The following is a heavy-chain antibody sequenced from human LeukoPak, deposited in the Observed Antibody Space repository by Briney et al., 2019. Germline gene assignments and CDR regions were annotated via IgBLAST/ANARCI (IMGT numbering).Heavy chain of an antibody. CDR1: GFTFSSHG. Sequence: GRSLRLSCAAYGFTFSSHGMHWVRQAPGKGLEWVAVIWYDGSKKYYADSVTGRFTISRDNSKNALSLQMNSLRAEDTAVYYCARLTGEALDYWGQGTLVTVSS. V-gene: IGHV3-33*01. D-gene: IGHD1-20*01. CDR3: ARLTGEALDY. CDR2: IWYDGSKK. J-gene: IGHJ4*02.